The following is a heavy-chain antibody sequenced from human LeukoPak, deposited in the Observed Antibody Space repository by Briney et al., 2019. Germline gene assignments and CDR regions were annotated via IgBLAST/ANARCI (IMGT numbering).Heavy chain of an antibody. CDR1: GFTSSSYT. Sequence: PGGTLRLSCAASGFTSSSYTMNCVRQAPGKGLEWVSSISSNGNFIYYAESVTGRFTISRDNAQSSLDLQMNSLGAEDTAIYYCARDVRGDYWGQGTLVTVSS. CDR3: ARDVRGDY. V-gene: IGHV3-21*01. J-gene: IGHJ4*02. D-gene: IGHD3-10*01. CDR2: ISSNGNFI.